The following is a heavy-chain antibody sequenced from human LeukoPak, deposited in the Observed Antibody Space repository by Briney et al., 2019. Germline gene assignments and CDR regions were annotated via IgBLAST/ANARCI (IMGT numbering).Heavy chain of an antibody. Sequence: SETLSLTCTVSGDSMSTYYWTWIRQPPGKGLEWIGYIYNSGSTNYNPSLKSRVTISVDTSKNQFSLKLTSVIAADTAVYYCARGVGSGYTDDWGQGTLVTVSS. J-gene: IGHJ4*02. CDR2: IYNSGST. CDR3: ARGVGSGYTDD. CDR1: GDSMSTYY. V-gene: IGHV4-59*01. D-gene: IGHD3-22*01.